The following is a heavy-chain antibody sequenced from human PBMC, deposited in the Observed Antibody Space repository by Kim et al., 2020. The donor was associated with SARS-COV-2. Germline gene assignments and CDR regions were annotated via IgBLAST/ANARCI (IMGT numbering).Heavy chain of an antibody. J-gene: IGHJ4*02. CDR1: GGSFSGYY. V-gene: IGHV4-34*01. D-gene: IGHD5-12*01. CDR3: ARGPRRDGYTYDY. CDR2: INHSGST. Sequence: SETLSLTAVYGGSFSGYYWSWIRQPPGKGLEWIGEINHSGSTNYNPSLKSRVTISVDTSKNQFSLKLSSVTAADTAVYYCARGPRRDGYTYDYWGQGTLV.